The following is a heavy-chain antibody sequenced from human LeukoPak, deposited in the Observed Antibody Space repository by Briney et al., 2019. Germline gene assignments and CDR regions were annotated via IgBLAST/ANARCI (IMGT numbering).Heavy chain of an antibody. CDR2: IRYDGNNK. D-gene: IGHD5-12*01. J-gene: IGHJ4*02. CDR1: GFTFSSFG. Sequence: SGGSPRLSCATSGFTFSSFGMHWVRQAPGKGLEWVAFIRYDGNNKYYADSVKGRFTISRDNSKNTLYLQMNSVKPEDTALYYCAKDIATMRWLRPDPSFDYGGQGTLVTVSS. CDR3: AKDIATMRWLRPDPSFDY. V-gene: IGHV3-30*02.